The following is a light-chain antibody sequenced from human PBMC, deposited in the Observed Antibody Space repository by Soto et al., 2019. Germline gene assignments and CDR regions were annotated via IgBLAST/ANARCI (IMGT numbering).Light chain of an antibody. CDR3: SSYTFTSPLYV. CDR1: SIDVGGHNY. J-gene: IGLJ1*01. V-gene: IGLV2-14*01. Sequence: QSARTQPASVSGSPGQSITISCTGSSIDVGGHNYVSWYQQHPGKAPKLMIYEVTKRPSGVSNRFSGSKSGNTASLTISGLQAEDESDYYCSSYTFTSPLYVFGTGTKLTVL. CDR2: EVT.